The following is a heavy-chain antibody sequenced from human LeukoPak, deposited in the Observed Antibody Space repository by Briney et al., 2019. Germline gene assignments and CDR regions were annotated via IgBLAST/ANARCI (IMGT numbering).Heavy chain of an antibody. CDR1: GFTVSSNY. Sequence: GGSLRLSCAASGFTVSSNYMSWVRQAPGKGLEWVSIIYSSRGTNYADSVKGRFTISRDNSMNTLYLHMNSLRAEDTAVYYCAKYAMREIFFGDYWGQGTLVAVSS. V-gene: IGHV3-66*01. J-gene: IGHJ4*02. CDR3: AKYAMREIFFGDY. CDR2: IYSSRGT. D-gene: IGHD3-3*01.